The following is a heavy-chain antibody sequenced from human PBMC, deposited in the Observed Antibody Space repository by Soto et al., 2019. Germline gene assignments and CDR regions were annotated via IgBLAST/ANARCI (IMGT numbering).Heavy chain of an antibody. J-gene: IGHJ4*02. CDR1: GFSLSTSGVG. CDR3: AHGIGYSYALYYFDY. D-gene: IGHD5-18*01. V-gene: IGHV2-5*02. CDR2: IYWDDDK. Sequence: QITLKESGPPLVKPTQTLTLTCTFSGFSLSTSGVGVGWIRQPPGKALEWLALIYWDDDKRYSPSLKSRLTITKDTSKNQVVLTMTNMDPVDTATYYCAHGIGYSYALYYFDYWGQGTLVTVSS.